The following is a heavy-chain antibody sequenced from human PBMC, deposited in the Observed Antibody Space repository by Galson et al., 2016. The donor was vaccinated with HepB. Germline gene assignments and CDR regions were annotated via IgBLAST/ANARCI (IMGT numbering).Heavy chain of an antibody. Sequence: SLRLSCAASGFTFSNYWMSWVRQAPGKGLEWVANIKQDGSEKKYVDSVKGRFSISRDNAKDSLYLQMDSLRAEDTAVYYCARDDGGSYMTTFYYWGHGILVTVSS. V-gene: IGHV3-7*04. CDR1: GFTFSNYW. J-gene: IGHJ4*01. CDR2: IKQDGSEK. CDR3: ARDDGGSYMTTFYY. D-gene: IGHD1-26*01.